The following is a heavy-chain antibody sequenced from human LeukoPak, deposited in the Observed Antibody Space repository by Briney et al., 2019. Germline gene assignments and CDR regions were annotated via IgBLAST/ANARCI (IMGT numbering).Heavy chain of an antibody. D-gene: IGHD3-22*01. CDR1: GFTFSTYW. CDR3: ARHDSSGYSPHATDY. CDR2: IKQDGSEK. Sequence: PGGSLTLSCTTSGFTFSTYWMSWVRQAPGKGLEWVANIKQDGSEKYYVDSVKGRFTISRDNARNSLYLQMNSLQAEDTALYYCARHDSSGYSPHATDYWGQGTLVTVSS. V-gene: IGHV3-7*03. J-gene: IGHJ4*02.